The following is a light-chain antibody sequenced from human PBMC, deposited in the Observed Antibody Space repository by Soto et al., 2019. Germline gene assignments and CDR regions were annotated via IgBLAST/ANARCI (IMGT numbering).Light chain of an antibody. CDR1: QTISSW. CDR2: KAS. Sequence: DIQMTQSPSTLSGSVGDRFTITCRASQTISSWLAWYQQKPGKAPKLLIYKASTLKSGAPSRFSGSGSGTEFTLTISSLQPDDFATYYCQHYNSYSEAFGQGTKVDI. CDR3: QHYNSYSEA. J-gene: IGKJ1*01. V-gene: IGKV1-5*03.